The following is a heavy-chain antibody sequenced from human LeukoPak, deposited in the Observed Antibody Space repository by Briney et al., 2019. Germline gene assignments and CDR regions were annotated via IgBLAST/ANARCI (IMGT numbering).Heavy chain of an antibody. CDR2: INQDGSVK. V-gene: IGHV3-7*01. CDR1: GFTFSRSW. J-gene: IGHJ3*02. D-gene: IGHD6-25*01. CDR3: ARDPGFSAFDI. Sequence: GGSLRLSCAASGFTFSRSWMTWVRQAPGKGLEFVANINQDGSVKNYVDFVRVRFTISRDNAKNSLYLQMTSLRAEDTAVYYCARDPGFSAFDIWGQGTMVTVSS.